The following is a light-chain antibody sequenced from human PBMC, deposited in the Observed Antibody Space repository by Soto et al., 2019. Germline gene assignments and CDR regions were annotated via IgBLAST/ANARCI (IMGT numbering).Light chain of an antibody. CDR1: QTVNTW. V-gene: IGKV1-5*01. CDR3: QQYDSYSSGP. Sequence: DIQMTQSPSTLSASVGDRVTITCRASQTVNTWLAWYQQKPGKAPKVLIFDASSLKTGVPSRFSGSGSGTEFTLTISNLQPDDFAPYYCQQYDSYSSGPFGQGTKVDIK. CDR2: DAS. J-gene: IGKJ1*01.